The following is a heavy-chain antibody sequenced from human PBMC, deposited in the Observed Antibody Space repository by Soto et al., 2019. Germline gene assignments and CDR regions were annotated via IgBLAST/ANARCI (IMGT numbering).Heavy chain of an antibody. J-gene: IGHJ4*02. D-gene: IGHD1-20*01. V-gene: IGHV3-30*18. Sequence: ESVGGVVQPGRSLRLSCAASGFTFSSYGMHWVRQAPGKGLEWVAVISYDGSNKYYADSVKGRFTISRDNSKNTLYLQMNSLRAEDTAVYYCAKDREEVFPFNLQMGYWGQGTLVTVSS. CDR2: ISYDGSNK. CDR3: AKDREEVFPFNLQMGY. CDR1: GFTFSSYG.